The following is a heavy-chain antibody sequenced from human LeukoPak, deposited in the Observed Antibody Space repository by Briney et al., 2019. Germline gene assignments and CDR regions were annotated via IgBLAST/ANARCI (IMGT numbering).Heavy chain of an antibody. Sequence: GGSLRLSCAASGFTFSSYWMSWVRQAPGKGLEWVANIKQDGSEKYYVDSVKGRFTISRDNAKNSLYLQMNSLRAEDTAVYYCARELRYPLRFLEWLSGLDAFDIWGQGTMVTVSS. CDR1: GFTFSSYW. CDR2: IKQDGSEK. D-gene: IGHD3-3*01. CDR3: ARELRYPLRFLEWLSGLDAFDI. V-gene: IGHV3-7*01. J-gene: IGHJ3*02.